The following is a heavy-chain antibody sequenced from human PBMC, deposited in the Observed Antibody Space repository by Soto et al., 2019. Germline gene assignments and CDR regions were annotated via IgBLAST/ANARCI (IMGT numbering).Heavy chain of an antibody. CDR2: ISGIGGGGST. CDR1: GFTFSSHL. Sequence: GGSLRLSCAASGFTFSSHLMHWVRQAPGQGLEWVSGISGIGGGGSTFYTDSVKGRFTISRDNSKNTLYLQMSSLRVEDTAIYYCAQTWGSYREVFDYWVHGTLVTVSS. J-gene: IGHJ4*01. V-gene: IGHV3-23*01. D-gene: IGHD3-16*02. CDR3: AQTWGSYREVFDY.